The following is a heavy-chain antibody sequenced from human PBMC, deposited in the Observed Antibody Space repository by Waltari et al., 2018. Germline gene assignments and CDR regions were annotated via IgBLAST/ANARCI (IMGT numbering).Heavy chain of an antibody. Sequence: EVQLVESGGGLVQPGGSLRLSCAASGFTFGRYWLTWVRQAPGKGLEWVANIKQDGSEKSYVDSVKGRFLMSRDNAKNSLSLQMNSLKAEDTAVYYCARPFRSGWYDGSFDVWGQGTMVTVSS. CDR1: GFTFGRYW. J-gene: IGHJ3*01. CDR3: ARPFRSGWYDGSFDV. D-gene: IGHD6-19*01. V-gene: IGHV3-7*04. CDR2: IKQDGSEK.